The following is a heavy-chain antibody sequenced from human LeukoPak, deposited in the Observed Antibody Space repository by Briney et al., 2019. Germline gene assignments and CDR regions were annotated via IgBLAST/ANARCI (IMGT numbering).Heavy chain of an antibody. CDR3: ARDKEVGDSFFNY. Sequence: GGSLRLSCVASGFTFSNYWMSWVRQAPGKGLEWVANIKQDGSEMYYVDSVKGRFTISRDNAKNSLYLQINGLRAEDTVVYYCARDKEVGDSFFNYWGQGTLVTVSS. V-gene: IGHV3-7*03. CDR1: GFTFSNYW. J-gene: IGHJ4*02. CDR2: IKQDGSEM. D-gene: IGHD3-10*01.